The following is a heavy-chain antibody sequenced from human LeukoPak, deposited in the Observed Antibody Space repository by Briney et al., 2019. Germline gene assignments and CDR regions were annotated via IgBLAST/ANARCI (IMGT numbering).Heavy chain of an antibody. D-gene: IGHD1-26*01. CDR2: IYYNGNT. CDR3: ARNSGWSFGYGGDWYDP. J-gene: IGHJ5*02. V-gene: IGHV4-31*03. CDR1: GGSISTPGYY. Sequence: SETLSLTCTVSGGSISTPGYYWGWIRQPPGKGLEWIGYIYYNGNTYYNPSLKSRVTISIDTSKNQVSLNLSSVTGADTAVYFCARNSGWSFGYGGDWYDPWGQGTLVTVSS.